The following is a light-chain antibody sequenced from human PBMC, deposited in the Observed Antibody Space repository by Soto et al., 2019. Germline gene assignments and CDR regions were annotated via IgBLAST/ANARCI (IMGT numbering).Light chain of an antibody. CDR3: NSYTTSTTRVV. V-gene: IGLV2-14*01. J-gene: IGLJ2*01. CDR2: DVS. Sequence: QSALTQPASVSGSPGQSITISCTGTSSDVGGYNYVSWYQQHPGKAPKLMIYDVSNRPSGVSNRFSGSKSGNTASLTISGLQAEDEADYFCNSYTTSTTRVVIGGGTKLTVL. CDR1: SSDVGGYNY.